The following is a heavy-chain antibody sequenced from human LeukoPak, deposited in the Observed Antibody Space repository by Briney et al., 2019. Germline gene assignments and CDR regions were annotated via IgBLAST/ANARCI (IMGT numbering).Heavy chain of an antibody. CDR2: ISSSSSTI. CDR3: ATLPGYCSGGSCAPDVAFDI. CDR1: GFTFSSYS. J-gene: IGHJ3*02. V-gene: IGHV3-48*04. Sequence: GGSLRLSCAASGFTFSSYSMNWVRAAPGKGLEWVSYISSSSSTIYYADPVKGRFTISRDNAKNSLYLQMINLRAEDTAVYYCATLPGYCSGGSCAPDVAFDIWGKGTMVTVS. D-gene: IGHD2-15*01.